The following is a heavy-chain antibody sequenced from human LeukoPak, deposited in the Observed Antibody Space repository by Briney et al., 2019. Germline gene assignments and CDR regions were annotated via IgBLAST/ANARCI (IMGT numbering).Heavy chain of an antibody. J-gene: IGHJ4*02. CDR2: ISGSGGST. CDR1: EFTFSSYA. V-gene: IGHV3-23*01. Sequence: GGSLRLSCAASEFTFSSYAMSWVRQAPGKGLGWVSAISGSGGSTFYADSVKGRFTVSRDSSNNTLYLQMSGLRAEDTAVYYCAKDRRNIAVAGPDYWGQGTLVTVSS. CDR3: AKDRRNIAVAGPDY. D-gene: IGHD6-19*01.